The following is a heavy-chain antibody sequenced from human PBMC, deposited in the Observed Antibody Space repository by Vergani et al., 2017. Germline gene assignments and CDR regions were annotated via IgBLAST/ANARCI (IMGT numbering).Heavy chain of an antibody. CDR3: AKDISGYDSGAFDI. Sequence: QVQLVESGGGVVQPGRSLRLSCAASGFTFSSYGMHWVRQAPGKGLEWVAVIWYDGSNKYYADSVKGRFTISRDNAKNSLYLQMNSLRAEDTALYYCAKDISGYDSGAFDIWGQGTMVTVSS. CDR2: IWYDGSNK. V-gene: IGHV3-33*03. J-gene: IGHJ3*02. D-gene: IGHD5-12*01. CDR1: GFTFSSYG.